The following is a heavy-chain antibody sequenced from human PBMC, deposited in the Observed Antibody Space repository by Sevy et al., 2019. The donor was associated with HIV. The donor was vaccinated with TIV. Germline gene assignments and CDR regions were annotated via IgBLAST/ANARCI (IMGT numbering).Heavy chain of an antibody. Sequence: GGSLRLSCAASGFTFDDYTMHWVRQAPGKGLEWVSLISWDGGSTYYADSVKGRFTISRDNSKNSLYLQMNSLRTEDTALYYCAKDARTRGWLDPHFDYWGQGTLVTVSS. CDR3: AKDARTRGWLDPHFDY. CDR1: GFTFDDYT. V-gene: IGHV3-43*01. CDR2: ISWDGGST. J-gene: IGHJ4*02. D-gene: IGHD6-19*01.